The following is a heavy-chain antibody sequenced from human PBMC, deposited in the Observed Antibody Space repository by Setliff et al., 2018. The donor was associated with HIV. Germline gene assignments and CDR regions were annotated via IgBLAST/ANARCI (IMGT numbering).Heavy chain of an antibody. CDR2: INSASGGT. CDR1: GYTFTDNY. J-gene: IGHJ3*02. Sequence: ASVKVPCEASGYTFTDNYIHWVRQAPGKRLECMAWINSASGGTNYAQNFQGRVTVTRDTSINTVYLEVNGLKSDDTAVYYCARDYIHVFDIWGQGTMVTVSS. CDR3: ARDYIHVFDI. V-gene: IGHV1-2*02.